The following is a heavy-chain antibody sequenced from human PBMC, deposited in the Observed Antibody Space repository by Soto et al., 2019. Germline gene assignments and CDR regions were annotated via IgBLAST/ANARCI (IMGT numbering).Heavy chain of an antibody. J-gene: IGHJ3*01. Sequence: GGSLRLSCAASGFSFSDYGMHWVRQAPGKGLEWVALIYYDGSNEHYADSVQGRFTISRDNSKNTLYLQMNSLRAEDTAVYYCARHGGTDSDALDLWGQGTVVTVSS. CDR2: IYYDGSNE. CDR3: ARHGGTDSDALDL. D-gene: IGHD3-3*01. V-gene: IGHV3-33*08. CDR1: GFSFSDYG.